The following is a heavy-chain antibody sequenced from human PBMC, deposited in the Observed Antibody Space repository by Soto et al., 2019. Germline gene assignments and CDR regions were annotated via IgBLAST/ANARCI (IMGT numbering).Heavy chain of an antibody. J-gene: IGHJ4*02. CDR3: AREPYCNSTSCPSPFDY. CDR1: GDSVSSNSAA. Sequence: PSQTLSLTCAISGDSVSSNSAAWNWIRQSPSRGLEWLGRTYYRSKWYNDYAVSVKSRITINPDTSKNQFSLQLNSVTPEDTAVYYCAREPYCNSTSCPSPFDYWGQGTLVTVSS. V-gene: IGHV6-1*01. CDR2: TYYRSKWYN. D-gene: IGHD2-2*01.